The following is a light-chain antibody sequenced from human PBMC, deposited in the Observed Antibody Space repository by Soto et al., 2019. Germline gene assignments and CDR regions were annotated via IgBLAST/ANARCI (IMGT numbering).Light chain of an antibody. CDR1: QGITSQGGDSW. V-gene: IGKV1-12*01. CDR2: AAS. CDR3: QQAKSFPLT. Sequence: DIQMTQSPSSVSASVGDRVTITCRASQGITSQGGDSWLAWYQQKPGKAPKLLIYAASTLQSGVPSRFSGDGSGTDFTLTISSLQPEDFAIYYCQQAKSFPLTFGGGTKVEIK. J-gene: IGKJ4*01.